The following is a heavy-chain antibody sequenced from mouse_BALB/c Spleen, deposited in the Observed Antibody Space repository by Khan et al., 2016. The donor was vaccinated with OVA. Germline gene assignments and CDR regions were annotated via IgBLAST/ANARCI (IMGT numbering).Heavy chain of an antibody. V-gene: IGHV1-4*01. CDR3: ARDRIDY. J-gene: IGHJ2*01. CDR2: INPTSGYT. Sequence: PGQGLEWIGYINPTSGYTEYNEKFKDKATLSADKSSSTAYMQLTSLTSEDSAVYYCARDRIDYWGQGTTLTVSS.